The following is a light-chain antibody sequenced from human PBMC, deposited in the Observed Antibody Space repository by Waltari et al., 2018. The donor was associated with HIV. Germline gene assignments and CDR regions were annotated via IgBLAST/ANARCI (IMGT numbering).Light chain of an antibody. J-gene: IGKJ2*01. CDR2: AAS. Sequence: FQMTQSPSSPSGSVGDSVTIPCRASQSISTNLNWYQQKPGTAPKLLIYAASSLQSGVPSRFSGSGSGTDFTLTISSLQPEDFATYYCQQSYSSPQTFGQGTKLQI. CDR1: QSISTN. CDR3: QQSYSSPQT. V-gene: IGKV1-39*01.